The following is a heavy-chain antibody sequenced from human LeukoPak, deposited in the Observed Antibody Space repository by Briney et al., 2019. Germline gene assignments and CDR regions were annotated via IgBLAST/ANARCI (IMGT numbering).Heavy chain of an antibody. CDR2: ISGSGGST. J-gene: IGHJ4*02. CDR3: AKDYYDTSGYYYEAY. CDR1: GFTVSSYH. D-gene: IGHD3-22*01. Sequence: GGSLRLSCAASGFTVSSYHMSRVRQAPGKGLEWVSAISGSGGSTYYADYVKGRFNISRDNSKNTLYLQMNSLRAEDTAVYYCAKDYYDTSGYYYEAYWGQGTLVTVSS. V-gene: IGHV3-23*01.